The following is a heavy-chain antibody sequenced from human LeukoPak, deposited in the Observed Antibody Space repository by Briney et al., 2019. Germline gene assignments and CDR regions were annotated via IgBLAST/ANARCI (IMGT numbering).Heavy chain of an antibody. D-gene: IGHD3-22*01. V-gene: IGHV1-24*01. CDR1: GYTLTELS. CDR3: ATAPRNYYDSSGYYSSAFDI. Sequence: ASGKVSCKVSGYTLTELSMHWVRQAPGKGLGWMGGFDPEDGETIYAQKFQGRVTMTEDTATDTAYMELSSLRPEDTAVYYCATAPRNYYDSSGYYSSAFDIWGQGTMVTVSS. CDR2: FDPEDGET. J-gene: IGHJ3*02.